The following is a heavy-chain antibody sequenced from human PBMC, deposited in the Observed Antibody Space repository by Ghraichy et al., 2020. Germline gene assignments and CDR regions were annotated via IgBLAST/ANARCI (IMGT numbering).Heavy chain of an antibody. D-gene: IGHD3-3*01. J-gene: IGHJ6*02. CDR1: GFTFNSYA. Sequence: GGSLRLSCAASGFTFNSYAMSWVRQAPGKGLEWVSGISGSGGSTYYADSVKGRFTISIDNSKNTLYLQMNRLRAEDTAVYYCAKDLRSDFWSGYGEDVWGQGTTVTVSS. V-gene: IGHV3-23*01. CDR3: AKDLRSDFWSGYGEDV. CDR2: ISGSGGST.